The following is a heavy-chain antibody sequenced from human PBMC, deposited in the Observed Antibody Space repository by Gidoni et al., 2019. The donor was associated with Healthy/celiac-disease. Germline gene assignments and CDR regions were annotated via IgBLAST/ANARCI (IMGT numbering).Heavy chain of an antibody. CDR3: AREKRYSSSSAFDY. D-gene: IGHD6-6*01. CDR2: IWYGGSNK. Sequence: QVQLVESGGGVVQPGRSLRLSCAASGFTFSSYGMHGVRQAPGKGLEWVAVIWYGGSNKYYADSVKGRFTISRDNSKNTLYLQMNSLRAEDTAVYYCAREKRYSSSSAFDYWGQGTLVTVSS. CDR1: GFTFSSYG. J-gene: IGHJ4*02. V-gene: IGHV3-33*01.